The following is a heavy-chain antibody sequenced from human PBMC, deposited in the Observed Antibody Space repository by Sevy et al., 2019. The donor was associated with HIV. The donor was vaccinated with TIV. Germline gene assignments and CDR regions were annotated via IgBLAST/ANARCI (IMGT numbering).Heavy chain of an antibody. D-gene: IGHD3-3*01. CDR3: ARGKGGICGVVTGQFDY. CDR1: GYTFSKNA. V-gene: IGHV1-3*01. J-gene: IGHJ4*02. Sequence: ASVKVSCKASGYTFSKNAIHWVRQAPGQRLEWMGWVHAGNGHTKFSEKFQDGVTISRDTSATTVYMDRTSLTSEDTAIYYCARGKGGICGVVTGQFDYWGQGTLVTVSS. CDR2: VHAGNGHT.